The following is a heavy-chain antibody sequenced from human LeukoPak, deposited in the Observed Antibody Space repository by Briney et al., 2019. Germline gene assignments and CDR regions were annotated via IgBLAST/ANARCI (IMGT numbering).Heavy chain of an antibody. D-gene: IGHD3-10*01. Sequence: PSDTLSLICTVSGDSISSGGYYWSWIRQHPGKGLEWIGYIYYSERTYYNPSLKSRVTISVDTSKTQFSLKLSSVTAADTAVYYCARDRGGDYGSGIYYYYMDVWGKGTTVTVSS. CDR1: GDSISSGGYY. CDR3: ARDRGGDYGSGIYYYYMDV. J-gene: IGHJ6*03. V-gene: IGHV4-31*03. CDR2: IYYSERT.